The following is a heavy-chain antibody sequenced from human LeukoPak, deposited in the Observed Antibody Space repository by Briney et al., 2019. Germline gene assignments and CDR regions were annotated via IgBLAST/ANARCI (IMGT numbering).Heavy chain of an antibody. D-gene: IGHD3-10*01. CDR2: ISGSGGST. CDR1: GFTFSNYA. Sequence: PGGSLRLSCAASGFTFSNYAMTWVRQAPGKGLEWVSDISGSGGSTYYADSVKGRFTISRDNSKNTLYLQMNSLRAEDTAVYYCAKEDRYGSVKWFDPWGQGTLVTVSS. J-gene: IGHJ5*02. CDR3: AKEDRYGSVKWFDP. V-gene: IGHV3-23*01.